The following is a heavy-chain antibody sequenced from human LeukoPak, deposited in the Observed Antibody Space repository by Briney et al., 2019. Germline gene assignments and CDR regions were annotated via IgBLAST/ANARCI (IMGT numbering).Heavy chain of an antibody. D-gene: IGHD3-9*01. CDR2: IYYSGST. CDR3: ARKDYDILTGYSPFTY. V-gene: IGHV4-39*01. J-gene: IGHJ4*02. Sequence: WVRQPPGKGLEWIGSIYYSGSTYYNPSLKSRVTISVDTSKNQFSLKLSSVTAADTAVYYCARKDYDILTGYSPFTYWGQGTLVTVSS.